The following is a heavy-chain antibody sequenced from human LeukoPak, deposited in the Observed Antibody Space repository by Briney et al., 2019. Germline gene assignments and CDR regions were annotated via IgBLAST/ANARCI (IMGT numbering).Heavy chain of an antibody. CDR2: ISSDGSRT. CDR3: AKVWKYQLLSDAFDI. CDR1: GFTFSSYW. D-gene: IGHD2-2*01. V-gene: IGHV3-74*01. Sequence: GGSLRLSCAASGFTFSSYWMHWVRHAPGKGLVWVSRISSDGSRTTYADSVKGRFSISRDNAKNTLYLQMNSLRVEDTAVYYCAKVWKYQLLSDAFDIWGQGTMVTVSS. J-gene: IGHJ3*02.